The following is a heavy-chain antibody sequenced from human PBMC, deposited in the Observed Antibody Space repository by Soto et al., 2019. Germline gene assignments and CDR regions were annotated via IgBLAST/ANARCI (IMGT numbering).Heavy chain of an antibody. CDR2: INHSGST. D-gene: IGHD6-19*01. V-gene: IGHV4-34*01. CDR1: GGYFSGYY. Sequence: SETLSVTCAVYGGYFSGYYWSWIRKPPGKGLEWIGEINHSGSTNYNPSLKSRVTISVDTSKNQFSLKLSSVTAADTAVYYCARFRRVYSSGYALFDYWGQGTLVTVSS. J-gene: IGHJ4*02. CDR3: ARFRRVYSSGYALFDY.